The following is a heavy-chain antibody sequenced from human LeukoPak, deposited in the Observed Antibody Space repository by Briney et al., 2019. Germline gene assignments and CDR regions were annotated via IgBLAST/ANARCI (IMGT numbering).Heavy chain of an antibody. J-gene: IGHJ3*02. Sequence: SVKVSCKASGGTFSSYAISWVRQAPGRGLEWMGGIIPIFGTANYAQKFQGRVTITTDESTSTAYMELSSLRSEDTAVYYCARAQFQLPDAFDIWGQGTMVTVSS. CDR1: GGTFSSYA. D-gene: IGHD2-2*01. CDR3: ARAQFQLPDAFDI. CDR2: IIPIFGTA. V-gene: IGHV1-69*05.